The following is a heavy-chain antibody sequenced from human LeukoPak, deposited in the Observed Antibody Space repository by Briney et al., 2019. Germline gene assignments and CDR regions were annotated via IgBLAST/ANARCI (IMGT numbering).Heavy chain of an antibody. CDR2: IRSNGDTA. CDR3: AKGQELDDGVFDS. Sequence: GGSLRLSCAASGVTFSSIAMTWVRQAPGKGLEWVSTIRSNGDTAYNADSVRGRFAISRDNSKNALFLQMNSLRVEDTAIYYCAKGQELDDGVFDSWGQGTLVTVSS. V-gene: IGHV3-23*01. CDR1: GVTFSSIA. D-gene: IGHD1-1*01. J-gene: IGHJ4*02.